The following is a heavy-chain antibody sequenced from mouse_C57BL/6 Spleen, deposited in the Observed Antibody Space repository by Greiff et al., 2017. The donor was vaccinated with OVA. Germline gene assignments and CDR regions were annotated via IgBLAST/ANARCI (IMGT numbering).Heavy chain of an antibody. CDR2: ISYDGNN. J-gene: IGHJ3*01. CDR3: AREDYDYDCPFAY. D-gene: IGHD2-4*01. V-gene: IGHV3-6*01. CDR1: GYSITSGYY. Sequence: EVHLVESGPGLVKPSQSLSLTCSVTGYSITSGYYWNWIRQFPGNKLEWMGYISYDGNNNYNPSLKNRISITRDTSKNQFFLKLNSVTTEDTATDCCAREDYDYDCPFAYWGQGTLVTVSA.